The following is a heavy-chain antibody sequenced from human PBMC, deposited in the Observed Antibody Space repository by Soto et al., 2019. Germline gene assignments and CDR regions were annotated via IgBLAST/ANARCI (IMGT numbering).Heavy chain of an antibody. CDR1: GFTFSSYE. J-gene: IGHJ4*02. V-gene: IGHV3-48*03. Sequence: PVGSLRLSCAASGFTFSSYEMNWVRQAPGKGLEWVSYISSSGSTIYYADSVKGRFTISRDNAKNSLYLQMNSLRAEDTAVYYCARDRGPPHHTFDYWGQGTLVTVSS. CDR2: ISSSGSTI. CDR3: ARDRGPPHHTFDY.